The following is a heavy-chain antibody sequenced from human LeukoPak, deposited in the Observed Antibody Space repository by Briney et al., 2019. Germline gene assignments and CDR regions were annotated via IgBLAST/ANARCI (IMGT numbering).Heavy chain of an antibody. Sequence: GGSLRLSCGASEFSLRSYSMDWVRQAPGEGLEWVSHINSGSSTIYYADSVKGRFTISRDNAGNSLYLHMNSLRAEDTAVYYCARVLLERPGIDSFDMWGQGTMVTVSS. D-gene: IGHD1-1*01. CDR2: INSGSSTI. J-gene: IGHJ3*02. CDR1: EFSLRSYS. CDR3: ARVLLERPGIDSFDM. V-gene: IGHV3-48*01.